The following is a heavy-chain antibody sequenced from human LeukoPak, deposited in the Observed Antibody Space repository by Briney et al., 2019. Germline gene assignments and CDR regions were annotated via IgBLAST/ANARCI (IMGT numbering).Heavy chain of an antibody. V-gene: IGHV3-30-3*01. CDR2: ISYDGSNK. J-gene: IGHJ3*02. Sequence: GGSLRLSCAASGFTFSSYAMHWVRQAPGKGLEWVAVISYDGSNKYYADSVKGRFTISRDNSKNTLYLQMNSLRAEDTAVYYCAYEYDAFDIWGQGTMVTVSS. D-gene: IGHD3-22*01. CDR3: AYEYDAFDI. CDR1: GFTFSSYA.